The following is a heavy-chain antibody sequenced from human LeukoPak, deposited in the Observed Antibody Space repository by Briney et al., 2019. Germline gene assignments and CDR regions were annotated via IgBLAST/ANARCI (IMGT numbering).Heavy chain of an antibody. J-gene: IGHJ4*02. CDR1: GGTFSSYA. Sequence: SVKVSCKASGGTFSSYAISWVRQAPGQGLEWMGRIIPILGIANYAQKFQGRVTITADKSTSTAYMELGSLRSEDTAVYYCARADYYDSSGYTRLYYFDYWGQGTLVTVSS. V-gene: IGHV1-69*04. CDR3: ARADYYDSSGYTRLYYFDY. D-gene: IGHD3-22*01. CDR2: IIPILGIA.